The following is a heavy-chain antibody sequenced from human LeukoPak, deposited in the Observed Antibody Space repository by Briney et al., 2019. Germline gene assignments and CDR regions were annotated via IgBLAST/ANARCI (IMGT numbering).Heavy chain of an antibody. CDR3: ARDVPRYCSSTSCSIEGGGHNWFDP. Sequence: SETLSLTCTVSGDSISKYYWSWIRQPPGKGLEWIGDIFYSGNTNYNPSLRSRVTISVDTSKNQFSLKVTSVTAADTAVYYCARDVPRYCSSTSCSIEGGGHNWFDPWGQGTLVTVSS. CDR1: GDSISKYY. CDR2: IFYSGNT. J-gene: IGHJ5*02. V-gene: IGHV4-59*01. D-gene: IGHD2-2*01.